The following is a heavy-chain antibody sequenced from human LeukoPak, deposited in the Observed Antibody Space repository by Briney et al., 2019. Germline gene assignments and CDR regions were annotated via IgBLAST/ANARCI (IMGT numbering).Heavy chain of an antibody. J-gene: IGHJ4*02. CDR3: ATGTIGRHFDY. Sequence: GGSLRLSCAASGFTFSSCGFNWVRQAPGKGLEWVSSIGPTGTDRYYADSVRGRFTISRDHAKNSMYLQMDSLRDEDKAVYYFATGTIGRHFDYWGQGTLLTVSS. V-gene: IGHV3-21*01. CDR1: GFTFSSCG. D-gene: IGHD1-14*01. CDR2: IGPTGTDR.